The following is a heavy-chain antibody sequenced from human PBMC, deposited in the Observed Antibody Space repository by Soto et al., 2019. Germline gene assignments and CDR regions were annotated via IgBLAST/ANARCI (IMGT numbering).Heavy chain of an antibody. D-gene: IGHD5-18*01. CDR2: IYPGDSDT. CDR3: ARSGYSYGYGGYYYYGMDV. CDR1: GNTFTSYW. Sequence: XESLKVSFKCSGNTFTSYWIGLVLQRPWKGLEWRGIIYPGDSDTRYSPSFQGQVTISADKSISTAYLQWSSLKASDTAMYYCARSGYSYGYGGYYYYGMDVWGQGTTVTVSS. J-gene: IGHJ6*02. V-gene: IGHV5-51*01.